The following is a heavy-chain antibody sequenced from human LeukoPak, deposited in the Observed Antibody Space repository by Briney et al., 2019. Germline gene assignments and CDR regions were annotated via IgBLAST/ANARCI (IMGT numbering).Heavy chain of an antibody. V-gene: IGHV4-61*05. D-gene: IGHD2-15*01. CDR1: GGSISSSSYS. J-gene: IGHJ4*02. CDR3: ARVVPGYCSGGSCYKYYFDY. Sequence: SETLSLTCSVSGGSISSSSYSWGWIRQPPGKGLEWIGYIYYSGSTNYNPSLKSRVTISVDTSKNQFSLKLSSVTAADTAVYYCARVVPGYCSGGSCYKYYFDYWGQGTLVTVSS. CDR2: IYYSGST.